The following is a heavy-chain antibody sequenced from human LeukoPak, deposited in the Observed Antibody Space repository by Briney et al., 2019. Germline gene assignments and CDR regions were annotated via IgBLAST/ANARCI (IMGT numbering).Heavy chain of an antibody. D-gene: IGHD6-19*01. CDR2: INHSGST. Sequence: SETLSLTCAVYGGSFSGYYWSWIRQPPGKGLEWIGEINHSGSTNYNPSLKSRVTISVDTSKNQFSLKLSSVTAADTAVYYCASVAGTGWAFDIWGQGTMVTVSS. CDR1: GGSFSGYY. V-gene: IGHV4-34*01. CDR3: ASVAGTGWAFDI. J-gene: IGHJ3*02.